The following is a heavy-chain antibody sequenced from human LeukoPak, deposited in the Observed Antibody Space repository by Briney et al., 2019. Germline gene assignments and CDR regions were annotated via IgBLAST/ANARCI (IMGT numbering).Heavy chain of an antibody. CDR2: IIPIFGTA. Sequence: ASVKVSCKASGYTFTSYGISWVRQAPGQGLEWMGGIIPIFGTANYAQKFQGRVTITADESTSTAYMELSSLRSEDTAVYYCARAPYYYDSSGYYGSYYYYYMDVWGKGTTVTVSS. J-gene: IGHJ6*03. V-gene: IGHV1-69*13. CDR3: ARAPYYYDSSGYYGSYYYYYMDV. CDR1: GYTFTSYG. D-gene: IGHD3-22*01.